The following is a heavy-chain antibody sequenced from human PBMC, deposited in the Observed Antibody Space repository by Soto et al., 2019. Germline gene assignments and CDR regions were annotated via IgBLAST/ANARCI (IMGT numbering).Heavy chain of an antibody. CDR2: ISWNSGRL. D-gene: IGHD2-15*01. J-gene: IGHJ4*02. CDR3: SKGAGSRGGCGSCYAVFDY. Sequence: EVQLVESGGGLVQPGRSLRLSCAASGFTFDVYAMHWVRQAPGKGLEWVSGISWNSGRLGYADPVKGRFTIPRDNAKNHVFLQMKSVRAEDTALCYCSKGAGSRGGCGSCYAVFDYWGQGTLVTVSS. CDR1: GFTFDVYA. V-gene: IGHV3-9*01.